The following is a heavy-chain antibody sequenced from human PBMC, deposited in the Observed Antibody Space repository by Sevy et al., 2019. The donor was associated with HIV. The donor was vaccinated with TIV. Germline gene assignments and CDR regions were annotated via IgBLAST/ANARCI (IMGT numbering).Heavy chain of an antibody. D-gene: IGHD6-13*01. CDR2: IYVDGRTA. CDR3: GRVPGAAAGTGIDY. J-gene: IGHJ4*02. Sequence: GGSLRLSCAASGFTFSSYWMHWVRQAPGKGLVWLSRIYVDGRTASYADSGKGRFAISRDNAKNTLYQQMNSLRDEDTDVYYGGRVPGAAAGTGIDYWGQGTLVTVSS. V-gene: IGHV3-74*01. CDR1: GFTFSSYW.